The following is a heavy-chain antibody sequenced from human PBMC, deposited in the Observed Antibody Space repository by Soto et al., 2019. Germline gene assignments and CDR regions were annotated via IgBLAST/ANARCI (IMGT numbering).Heavy chain of an antibody. V-gene: IGHV3-13*01. CDR3: ARDLGVTMVRGVIRYYYYGMDV. CDR2: IGTAGDT. CDR1: GFTFSSYD. Sequence: EVQPVESGGGLVQPGGSLRLSCAASGFTFSSYDMHWVRQATGKGLEWVSAIGTAGDTYYPGSVKGRFTISRENAKNSLYLQMNSLRAEDTAVYYCARDLGVTMVRGVIRYYYYGMDVWGQGTTVTVSS. J-gene: IGHJ6*02. D-gene: IGHD3-10*01.